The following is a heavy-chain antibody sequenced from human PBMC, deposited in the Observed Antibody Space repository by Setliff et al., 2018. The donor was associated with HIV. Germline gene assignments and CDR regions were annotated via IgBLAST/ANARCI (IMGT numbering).Heavy chain of an antibody. CDR1: GFTFSSHW. J-gene: IGHJ6*03. CDR3: ARQATYYDILTGYYGYQYYYMDV. D-gene: IGHD3-9*01. Sequence: GGSLRPSCAASGFTFSSHWMSWIRQAPGKGLEWVASIKQHGSEKYYVDPVKGRFTISRDNAKNSLYLQMNSLRAEDTAVYYCARQATYYDILTGYYGYQYYYMDVWGKGTTVTVSS. V-gene: IGHV3-7*01. CDR2: IKQHGSEK.